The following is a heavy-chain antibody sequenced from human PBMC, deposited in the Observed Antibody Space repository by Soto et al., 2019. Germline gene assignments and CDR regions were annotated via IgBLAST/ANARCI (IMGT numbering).Heavy chain of an antibody. CDR1: GFICSSYD. V-gene: IGHV3-23*01. CDR3: AKATATGGGAFDI. CDR2: ILVGGST. J-gene: IGHJ3*02. D-gene: IGHD2-8*02. Sequence: QPGGSLRLSCAASGFICSSYDMSWVRQAPGKGLEWVSTILVGGSTHYEDSVKGRFTISRDTSKNTVYLQMNSLTAGDTAMYYCAKATATGGGAFDICGQGTMVTVSS.